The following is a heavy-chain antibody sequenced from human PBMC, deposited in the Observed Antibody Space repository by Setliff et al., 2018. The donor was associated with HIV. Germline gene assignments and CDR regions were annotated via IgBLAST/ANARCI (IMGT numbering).Heavy chain of an antibody. J-gene: IGHJ6*03. CDR1: GYTFTGYY. CDR3: AKGERRVADISDLNYMGV. D-gene: IGHD1-1*01. V-gene: IGHV1-2*02. CDR2: INPNSGDT. Sequence: ASVKVSCKASGYTFTGYYMHWVRQAPGQGLEWMGWINPNSGDTNYAQKFLGRVTMTRDTSISTAYLELSRLTSDDTAMYYCAKGERRVADISDLNYMGVWGKGTMVTVSS.